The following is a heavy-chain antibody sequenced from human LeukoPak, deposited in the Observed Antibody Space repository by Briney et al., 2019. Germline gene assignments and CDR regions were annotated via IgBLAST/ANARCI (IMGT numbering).Heavy chain of an antibody. CDR3: ARIRRLWFGESGWFDP. V-gene: IGHV4-34*01. CDR2: INHSGST. Sequence: PSETLSLTCAVNGGSFSGYYWSWIRQPPGKGLEWIGEINHSGSTNYNPSLKSRVTISVDTSKNQFSLKLSSVTAADTAVYYCARIRRLWFGESGWFDPWGQGTLVTVSS. J-gene: IGHJ5*02. CDR1: GGSFSGYY. D-gene: IGHD3-10*01.